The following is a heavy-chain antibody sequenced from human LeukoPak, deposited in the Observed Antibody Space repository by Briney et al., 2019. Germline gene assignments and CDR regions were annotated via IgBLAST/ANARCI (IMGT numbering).Heavy chain of an antibody. V-gene: IGHV3-48*03. CDR3: VKGRYYDYWSYFDY. Sequence: GGPLRLSCAASGFTFSSYEMNWVRQAPGTGLEWISYISASGSMIYYADSVKGRFTISRDNAKNSLYLQMNSLRAEDMALYYCVKGRYYDYWSYFDYWGRGTLVTVSS. D-gene: IGHD3-3*01. J-gene: IGHJ4*02. CDR2: ISASGSMI. CDR1: GFTFSSYE.